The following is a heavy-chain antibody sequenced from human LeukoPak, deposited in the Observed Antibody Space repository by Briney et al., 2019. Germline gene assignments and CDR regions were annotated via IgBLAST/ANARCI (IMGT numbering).Heavy chain of an antibody. V-gene: IGHV3-9*01. Sequence: GGSLRLSCAASGFTFDDYAMHWVRQAPGRGLEWVSGISWNSRSIGYADSVKGRATISRDNAKKSLYLQMNSLRAEDTAVYYCARGCGSAHCPYFFDYWGQGTLVTVSS. D-gene: IGHD2-21*01. CDR2: ISWNSRSI. J-gene: IGHJ4*02. CDR3: ARGCGSAHCPYFFDY. CDR1: GFTFDDYA.